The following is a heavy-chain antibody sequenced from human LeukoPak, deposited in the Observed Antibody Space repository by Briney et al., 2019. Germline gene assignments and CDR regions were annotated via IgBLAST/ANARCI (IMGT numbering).Heavy chain of an antibody. CDR1: GGSISRYY. D-gene: IGHD3-10*01. J-gene: IGHJ3*02. CDR2: IYYSGST. Sequence: PSETLSLTCTVSGGSISRYYWSWIRQHPGKGLEWIGYIYYSGSTYYNPSLKSRVTISVDTSKNQFSLKLSSVTAADTAVYYCASNSVRGVIQAFDIWGQGTMVTVSS. CDR3: ASNSVRGVIQAFDI. V-gene: IGHV4-59*06.